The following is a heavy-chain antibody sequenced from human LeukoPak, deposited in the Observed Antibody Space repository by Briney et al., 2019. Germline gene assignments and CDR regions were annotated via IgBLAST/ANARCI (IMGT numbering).Heavy chain of an antibody. CDR2: IIPIFGTA. J-gene: IGHJ4*02. CDR3: ARARGGYDNMYYFDY. Sequence: GASVKVSCKASGGTFSSYAISWVRQAPGQGLEWMGGIIPIFGTANYAQKFQGRVTITTDESTSTAYMELSSLRSEDTAVYYCARARGGYDNMYYFDYWGQGTLVTVSS. CDR1: GGTFSSYA. D-gene: IGHD3-22*01. V-gene: IGHV1-69*05.